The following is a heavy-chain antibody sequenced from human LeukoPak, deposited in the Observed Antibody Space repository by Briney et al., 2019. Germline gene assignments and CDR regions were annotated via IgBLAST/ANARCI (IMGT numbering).Heavy chain of an antibody. CDR1: AGTFSSYA. CDR2: IIPIFGTA. Sequence: GASVKVSCKASAGTFSSYAISWVRQAPGQGLEWMGRIIPIFGTANCAQKFQSRATITTDESTSTAYMELSSLRSEDTAVYYCARAVTSYYYYMDVWGKGTTVTVSS. J-gene: IGHJ6*03. V-gene: IGHV1-69*05. CDR3: ARAVTSYYYYMDV. D-gene: IGHD2-21*02.